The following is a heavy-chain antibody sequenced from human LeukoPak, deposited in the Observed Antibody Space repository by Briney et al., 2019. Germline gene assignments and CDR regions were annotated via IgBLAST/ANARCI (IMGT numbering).Heavy chain of an antibody. V-gene: IGHV4-59*01. CDR1: GGSISIYY. Sequence: SETLSLTCTVSGGSISIYYWNWIRQPPGKGLEWIGYIYNSGSSTIYNPSLKSRVTISVDTSKNQFSLRLSSVTTADTAVYFCVRDRELTYWGQGTLVTVSS. J-gene: IGHJ4*02. D-gene: IGHD3-10*01. CDR3: VRDRELTY. CDR2: IYNSGSST.